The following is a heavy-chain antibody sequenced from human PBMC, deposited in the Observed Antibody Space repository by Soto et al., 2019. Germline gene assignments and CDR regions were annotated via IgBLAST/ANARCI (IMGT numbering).Heavy chain of an antibody. CDR2: IIPFFGTA. CDR1: GGTFSSYA. V-gene: IGHV1-69*13. D-gene: IGHD2-2*01. Sequence: SVKVSCKASGGTFSSYAISWVRQAPGQGLEWMGGIIPFFGTANYAQKFQGRVTITADESTSTAYMELSSLRSEDTAVYYCARVVVPAAIGTSYYYYGMDVWGQGTTVTVSS. CDR3: ARVVVPAAIGTSYYYYGMDV. J-gene: IGHJ6*02.